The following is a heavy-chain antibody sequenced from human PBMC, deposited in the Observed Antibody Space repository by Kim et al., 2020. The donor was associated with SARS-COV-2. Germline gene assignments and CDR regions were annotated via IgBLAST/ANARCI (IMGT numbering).Heavy chain of an antibody. CDR2: IYSSGST. V-gene: IGHV4-4*07. CDR3: VREYQLLYRAFDY. D-gene: IGHD2-2*02. Sequence: SETLSLTCTVSGDSISSNYWSWIRQPAGKGLEWIGRIYSSGSTNYNPSLKSRVTMSIDTSKNQFSLNLTSVTAADTAVYYCVREYQLLYRAFDYWGQGTLVTVSS. CDR1: GDSISSNY. J-gene: IGHJ4*02.